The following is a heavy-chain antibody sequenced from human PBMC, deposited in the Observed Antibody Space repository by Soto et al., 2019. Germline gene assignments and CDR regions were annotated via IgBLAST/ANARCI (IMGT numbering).Heavy chain of an antibody. CDR2: MYAGGSI. CDR3: ARALTVTATKYLDALDL. V-gene: IGHV3-53*04. D-gene: IGHD4-17*01. Sequence: EVQLVESGGGLVQPGGSLRLSCAASGFTVSSNFMTWVRQAPGKGLEWVSVMYAGGSIYYADAVKGRFTISRHNAKNTLYLQMNNLRSEDTAIYYCARALTVTATKYLDALDLWGQGTMVTVSS. CDR1: GFTVSSNF. J-gene: IGHJ3*01.